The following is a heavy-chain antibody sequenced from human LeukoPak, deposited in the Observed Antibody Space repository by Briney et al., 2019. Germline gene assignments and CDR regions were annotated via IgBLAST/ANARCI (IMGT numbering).Heavy chain of an antibody. CDR3: AREVLMGPRYFDY. V-gene: IGHV3-21*01. D-gene: IGHD3-10*01. CDR2: ISSGSTYI. Sequence: PGGSLRLSCAASGYTFSSYAMNRVRQAPGKGLEWVSSISSGSTYIYYADSVKGRFTISRDNAKNSLYLQMNSLRAEDTAVYYCAREVLMGPRYFDYWGQGTLVTVSS. J-gene: IGHJ4*02. CDR1: GYTFSSYA.